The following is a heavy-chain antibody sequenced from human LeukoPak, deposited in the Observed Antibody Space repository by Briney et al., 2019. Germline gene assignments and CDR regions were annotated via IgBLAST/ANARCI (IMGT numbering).Heavy chain of an antibody. CDR2: ISSSSSYI. V-gene: IGHV3-21*01. CDR1: GFTFSSYS. Sequence: PGGSLRLSCAASGFTFSSYSMNWVRQAPGKGLEWVSSISSSSSYIYYADSVKGRFTISRDNAKNSLYLQMNSLRAEDTAVYYCARDLAQYCSSTSCSYKNWFDPWGQGTLVTVSS. D-gene: IGHD2-2*01. J-gene: IGHJ5*02. CDR3: ARDLAQYCSSTSCSYKNWFDP.